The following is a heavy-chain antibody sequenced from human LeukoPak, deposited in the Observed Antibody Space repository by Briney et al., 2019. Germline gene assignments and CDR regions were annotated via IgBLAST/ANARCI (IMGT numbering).Heavy chain of an antibody. CDR1: GGSISSYY. D-gene: IGHD5-24*01. V-gene: IGHV4-4*07. J-gene: IGHJ4*02. CDR2: IYTSGST. CDR3: ARGLLATHSFDY. Sequence: SETLSLTCTVSGGSISSYYWSWIRQPAGKGLEWIGRIYTSGSTNYNPSLKSRVAMSVDTSKNQFSLKLSSVTAADTAVYYCARGLLATHSFDYWGQGTLVTVSS.